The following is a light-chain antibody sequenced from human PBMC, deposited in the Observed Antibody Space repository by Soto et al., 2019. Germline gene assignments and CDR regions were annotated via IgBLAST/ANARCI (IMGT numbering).Light chain of an antibody. Sequence: EIVLTQSPGTLSLFPGERATFSCRASQSVSSTYLAWYQQKPGQAPRLLIYGASSRATGIPDRFSGSGSGTDFTLTISRLEREDSAVYYCQPYGSSPRTFGQGTKVEI. CDR1: QSVSSTY. CDR2: GAS. CDR3: QPYGSSPRT. V-gene: IGKV3-20*01. J-gene: IGKJ1*01.